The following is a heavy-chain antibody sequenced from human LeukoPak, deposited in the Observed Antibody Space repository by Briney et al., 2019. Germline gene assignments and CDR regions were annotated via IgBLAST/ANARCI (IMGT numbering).Heavy chain of an antibody. V-gene: IGHV3-9*01. CDR3: AKSPMVRGVIINYFDY. CDR1: GFTFDDYA. CDR2: ISRNSGSI. D-gene: IGHD3-10*01. Sequence: PGRSLRLSCAASGFTFDDYAMHWVRQAPGKGLEWVSGISRNSGSIGYADSVKGRFTISRDNAKNSLYLQMNSLRAEDTALYYCAKSPMVRGVIINYFDYWGQGTLVTVSS. J-gene: IGHJ4*02.